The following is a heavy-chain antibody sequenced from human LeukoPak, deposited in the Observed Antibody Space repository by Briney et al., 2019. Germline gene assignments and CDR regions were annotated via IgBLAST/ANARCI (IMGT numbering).Heavy chain of an antibody. CDR2: ITWDGGST. D-gene: IGHD6-25*01. CDR3: SKARGGGRDLFDY. CDR1: GFSFDDYS. Sequence: GGSLRLSCAASGFSFDDYSMHWVRQAPGKGLEWVSLITWDGGSTYYADSVKGRFTVCRDNSKNSLYLQMHSLRAEDSALYYCSKARGGGRDLFDYWGQGTLVTVSS. V-gene: IGHV3-43D*03. J-gene: IGHJ4*02.